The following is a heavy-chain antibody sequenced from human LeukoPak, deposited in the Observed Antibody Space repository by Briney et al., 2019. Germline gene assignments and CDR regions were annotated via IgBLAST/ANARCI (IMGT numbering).Heavy chain of an antibody. D-gene: IGHD4-17*01. V-gene: IGHV4-34*01. Sequence: SETLSLTCAVYGGSFSGYYWSWIRQPPGKGLEWIGETNHSGSTNYNPSLKSRVTISVDTSKNQFSLKLSSVTAADTAVYYCARGISDYGDYVHDYWGQGTLVTVSS. J-gene: IGHJ4*02. CDR2: TNHSGST. CDR3: ARGISDYGDYVHDY. CDR1: GGSFSGYY.